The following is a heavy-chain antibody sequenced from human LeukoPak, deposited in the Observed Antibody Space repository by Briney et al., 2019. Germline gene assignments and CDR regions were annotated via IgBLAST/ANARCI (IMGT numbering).Heavy chain of an antibody. D-gene: IGHD6-19*01. CDR1: GFTFSSYS. CDR3: ARDKSRVAGNFDY. Sequence: GGSLRLSCAASGFTFSSYSMNWVRQAPGKGLEWVSYISSSSSTIYYADSVKGRFTISRDNAKNSLYQQMNSLRAEDTAVYYCARDKSRVAGNFDYWGQGTLVTVSS. V-gene: IGHV3-48*01. CDR2: ISSSSSTI. J-gene: IGHJ4*02.